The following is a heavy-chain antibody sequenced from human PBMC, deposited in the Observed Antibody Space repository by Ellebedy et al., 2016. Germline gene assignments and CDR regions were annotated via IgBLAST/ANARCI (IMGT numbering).Heavy chain of an antibody. D-gene: IGHD2-21*02. V-gene: IGHV4-59*08. Sequence: SETLSLTCTVSGGSISSYYWSWIRQPPGKGLEWIGYIYYSGSTNYNPSLKSRVTISVDTSKNQFSLKLSSVTAADTAVYYCARLEYCGGDCYGYGAGWFDPWGQGTLVTVSS. CDR3: ARLEYCGGDCYGYGAGWFDP. J-gene: IGHJ5*02. CDR1: GGSISSYY. CDR2: IYYSGST.